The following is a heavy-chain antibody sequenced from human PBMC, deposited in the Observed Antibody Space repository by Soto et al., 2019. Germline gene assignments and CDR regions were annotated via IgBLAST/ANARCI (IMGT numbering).Heavy chain of an antibody. CDR2: ISYDGSNK. V-gene: IGHV3-30-3*01. CDR1: GFTFSSYA. J-gene: IGHJ4*02. Sequence: QVQLVESGGGVVQPGSSLRLSCAASGFTFSSYAMHWVRQAPGKGLEWVAVISYDGSNKYYADSVKGRFTISRDNSKNTLYLQMNSLRAEDTAVYYCARVGIAAAEIPYYFDYWGQGTLVTVSS. CDR3: ARVGIAAAEIPYYFDY. D-gene: IGHD6-13*01.